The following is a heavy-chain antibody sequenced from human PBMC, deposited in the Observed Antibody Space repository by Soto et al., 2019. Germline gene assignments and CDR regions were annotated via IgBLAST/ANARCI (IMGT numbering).Heavy chain of an antibody. CDR2: SSSSGRTF. D-gene: IGHD1-20*01. CDR3: ARGYNNGLDV. J-gene: IGHJ6*02. Sequence: PGGSLRLSCAASGFTFSNYEMNWVRQAPGKGLEWVSYSSSSGRTFYYADPVKGRLTISRDNVKNSLYLQMNSLRAGDTAVYYCARGYNNGLDVWGQGTTVTVSS. V-gene: IGHV3-48*03. CDR1: GFTFSNYE.